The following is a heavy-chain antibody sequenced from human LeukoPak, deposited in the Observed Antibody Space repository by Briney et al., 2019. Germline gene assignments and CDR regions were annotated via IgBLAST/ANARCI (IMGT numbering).Heavy chain of an antibody. J-gene: IGHJ4*02. V-gene: IGHV3-21*01. CDR1: GFTFSAHS. Sequence: GGSLRLSCAASGFTFSAHSMNWVRQAPGKGLEWVASISSRSSYIYYGGSVKGRFTVSRDNTRNSVYLQMNSLRVEDTAVYYCVRRAVSGEEALDFDYWGQGTLVTVSS. CDR2: ISSRSSYI. D-gene: IGHD6-19*01. CDR3: VRRAVSGEEALDFDY.